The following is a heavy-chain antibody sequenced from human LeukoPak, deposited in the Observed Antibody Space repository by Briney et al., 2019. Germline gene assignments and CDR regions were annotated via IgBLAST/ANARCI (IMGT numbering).Heavy chain of an antibody. V-gene: IGHV3-30-3*01. CDR2: ISYDGSNK. CDR3: AKGLSAYCSSTSCYRIYYMDV. CDR1: GFTFSSYA. D-gene: IGHD2-2*02. Sequence: GRSLRLSCAASGFTFSSYAMHWVRQAPGKGLEWVAVISYDGSNKYYADSVKGRFTISRDNSKNTLYLQMNSLRAEDTAVYYCAKGLSAYCSSTSCYRIYYMDVWGKGTTVTVSS. J-gene: IGHJ6*03.